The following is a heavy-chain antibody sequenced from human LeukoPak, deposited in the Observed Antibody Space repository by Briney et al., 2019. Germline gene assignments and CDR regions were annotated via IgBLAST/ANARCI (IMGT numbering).Heavy chain of an antibody. CDR2: ISAYNGNT. J-gene: IGHJ6*02. D-gene: IGHD4-17*01. V-gene: IGHV1-18*01. CDR1: GYTFTSYG. CDR3: ARARGTTVTMGYYYYGMDV. Sequence: ASVKVSCKASGYTFTSYGISRVRQAPGQGLEWMGWISAYNGNTNYAQKLQGRVTMTTDTSTSTAYMELRSLRSDDTAVYYCARARGTTVTMGYYYYGMDVWGQGTTVTVSS.